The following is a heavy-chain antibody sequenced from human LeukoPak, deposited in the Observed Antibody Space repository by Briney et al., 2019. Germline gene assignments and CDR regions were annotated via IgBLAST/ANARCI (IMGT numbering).Heavy chain of an antibody. CDR3: VRGDLPTTVLNDPFNI. D-gene: IGHD4-11*01. CDR2: MNPNSGNT. CDR1: GYTFRTYD. J-gene: IGHJ3*02. Sequence: ASVKVSCKASGYTFRTYDINWVRQAPGQGIEWLGWMNPNSGNTGYAPKFQGRVAMTRVTSINTAYMELFSLRSEDTAVYFWVRGDLPTTVLNDPFNIWGQGTMVTVSS. V-gene: IGHV1-8*01.